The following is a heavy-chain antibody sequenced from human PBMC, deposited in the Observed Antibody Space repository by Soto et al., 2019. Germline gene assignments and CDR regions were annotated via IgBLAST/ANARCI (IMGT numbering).Heavy chain of an antibody. CDR1: GVSLSINGKC. CDR3: ARSCSGSYYFYFDY. V-gene: IGHV2-70*01. Sequence: SGPTPVNPTQTLTLTFTFPGVSLSINGKCVSWIRQPPGKALEWLALIDWDDDKYYSTSLKTRLTISKDTSKNQVVLTMTNMDPVDTATYYCARSCSGSYYFYFDYWGQGTLVTVSS. CDR2: IDWDDDK. J-gene: IGHJ4*02. D-gene: IGHD3-10*02.